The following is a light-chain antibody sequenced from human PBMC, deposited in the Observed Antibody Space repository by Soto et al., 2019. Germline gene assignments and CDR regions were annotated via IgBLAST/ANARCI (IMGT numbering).Light chain of an antibody. J-gene: IGKJ2*01. V-gene: IGKV3-15*01. CDR3: QQYNDWYT. CDR1: LSVSSN. CDR2: GAS. Sequence: EIVMTQSPATLSVSPGRRATLSCRASLSVSSNLAWYQQKPGQAPRLLIYGASTRATGIPARFSGSGSGTDFTLTISSLQSEDFAVYFCQQYNDWYTFGQGTKLEIK.